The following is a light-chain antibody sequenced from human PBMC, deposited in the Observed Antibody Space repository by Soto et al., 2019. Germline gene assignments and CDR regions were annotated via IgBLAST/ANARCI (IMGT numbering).Light chain of an antibody. CDR3: QQYHSTPPQWT. J-gene: IGKJ1*01. V-gene: IGKV4-1*01. CDR2: WAS. CDR1: QTVLSASANQYS. Sequence: DIVMTQSPDSLTVSLGERATISCTSSQTVLSASANQYSLPWYHHKPGQPPKLLIYWASTRESGVPDRFSGSGSGTNFTLTISSLQAEDVAVYYCQQYHSTPPQWTFGQGTKVEIK.